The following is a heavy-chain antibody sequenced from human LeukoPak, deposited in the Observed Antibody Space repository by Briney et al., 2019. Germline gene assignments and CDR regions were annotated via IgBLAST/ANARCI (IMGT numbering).Heavy chain of an antibody. CDR3: ASRWILVYCSSNTCGHNYYNGMDV. J-gene: IGHJ6*04. Sequence: EASVKVSSKVSGGTLIRFAISWARQAPGQGLEWMGGIIPMYATANYAQKFQGRVTVTADESTSTAYMERSSLRSEDTAVYYCASRWILVYCSSNTCGHNYYNGMDVWGKGTTVTVSS. CDR2: IIPMYATA. D-gene: IGHD2-2*01. V-gene: IGHV1-69*13. CDR1: GGTLIRFA.